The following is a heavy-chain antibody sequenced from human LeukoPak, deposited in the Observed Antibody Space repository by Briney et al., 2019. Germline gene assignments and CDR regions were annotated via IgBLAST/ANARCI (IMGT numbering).Heavy chain of an antibody. V-gene: IGHV4-31*03. CDR1: GGSISSGDYY. J-gene: IGHJ5*02. CDR2: IDYSGST. Sequence: PSETLSRNGTVSGGSISSGDYYWSWIRQRPGKGLERIGYIDYSGSTYYNPSLKSRVTISVNTSKNQFSLKLSSVTAADTAVYYCARDSTQYYDSSGSTPPGFDPWGQGTLVTVSS. D-gene: IGHD3-22*01. CDR3: ARDSTQYYDSSGSTPPGFDP.